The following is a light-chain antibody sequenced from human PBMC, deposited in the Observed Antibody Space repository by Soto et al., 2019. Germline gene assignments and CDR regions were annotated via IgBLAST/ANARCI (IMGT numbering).Light chain of an antibody. CDR3: QQSYGTPLT. CDR1: QSISNY. V-gene: IGKV1-39*01. J-gene: IGKJ4*01. CDR2: AAS. Sequence: DMEMTQSPSSLSASVGDRVTITCRASQSISNYLNWYQHKPGKVPKLLIDAASSLKSGVPTRFSGSVLATEFTLIINGVQPEDFATYYCQQSYGTPLTFGGGTKIEIK.